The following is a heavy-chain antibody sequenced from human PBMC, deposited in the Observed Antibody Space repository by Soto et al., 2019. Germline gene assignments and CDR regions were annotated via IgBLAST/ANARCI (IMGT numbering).Heavy chain of an antibody. CDR3: TRVQLPPRYYYGMDV. Sequence: EVQLVESGGGLVKPGRSLRLSCTASGFTFGDYAMSWFRQAPGKGLEWVGFIRSKAYGGTTEYAASVKGRFTISRDDSKSIAYLQMNSLKTEDTAVYYCTRVQLPPRYYYGMDVWGQGTTVTVS. D-gene: IGHD1-26*01. V-gene: IGHV3-49*05. CDR1: GFTFGDYA. CDR2: IRSKAYGGTT. J-gene: IGHJ6*02.